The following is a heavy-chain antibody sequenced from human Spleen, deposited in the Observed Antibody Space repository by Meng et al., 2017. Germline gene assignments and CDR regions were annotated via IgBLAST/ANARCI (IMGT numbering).Heavy chain of an antibody. CDR3: AKDEDISAAGKLFGDY. Sequence: ASVKVSFKPAGYNFPDYWLHWVRRAPGQGLEWMGRIHPKSGDTRYAQRFQGRVTMTGDTSISTAYMELSGLRSDDTAMYYCAKDEDISAAGKLFGDYWGQGTLVTVSS. CDR1: GYNFPDYW. V-gene: IGHV1-2*06. J-gene: IGHJ4*02. CDR2: IHPKSGDT. D-gene: IGHD6-13*01.